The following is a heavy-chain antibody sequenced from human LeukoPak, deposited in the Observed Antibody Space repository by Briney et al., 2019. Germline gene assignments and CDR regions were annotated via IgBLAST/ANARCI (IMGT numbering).Heavy chain of an antibody. CDR2: INPNSGGT. CDR1: GYTFTDYY. V-gene: IGHV1-2*02. Sequence: ASVKVSCKASGYTFTDYYIHWVRQAPGQGLAWMAWINPNSGGTYYAQNFHDRITLTRDTSISTAYMELSRLRSDDTAIYYCARANALYCSSTSCLFDYWGQGTLVTVSS. CDR3: ARANALYCSSTSCLFDY. D-gene: IGHD2-2*01. J-gene: IGHJ4*02.